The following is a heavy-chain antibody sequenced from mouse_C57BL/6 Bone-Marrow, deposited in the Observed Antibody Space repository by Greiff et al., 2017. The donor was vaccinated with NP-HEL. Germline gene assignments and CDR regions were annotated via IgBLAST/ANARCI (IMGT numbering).Heavy chain of an antibody. CDR3: ARVYGSSFAY. D-gene: IGHD1-1*01. CDR1: GFSLSTSGLG. J-gene: IGHJ3*01. Sequence: QVTLKVSGPGILQSSQTLSLTCSFSGFSLSTSGLGVSWIRQPSGKGLEWLAHIYWDDDKRHNPSLKSRLTSTKDTSRNQVFHKITSVDTADTATYYCARVYGSSFAYWGQGTRVTVSA. V-gene: IGHV8-12*01. CDR2: IYWDDDK.